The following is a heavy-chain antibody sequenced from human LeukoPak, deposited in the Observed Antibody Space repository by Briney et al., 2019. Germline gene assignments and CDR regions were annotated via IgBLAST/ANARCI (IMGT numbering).Heavy chain of an antibody. Sequence: GGSLRLSCAVSGFAFGSEAMSWVRQSPARGLEWVASISPGGGTTYYADYVKGRFIISRDNSNNTLFVQMNSLRAEDTAVYYCARVQRSSSFNWFDPWGQGTLVTVSS. CDR3: ARVQRSSSFNWFDP. V-gene: IGHV3-23*01. D-gene: IGHD6-13*01. CDR1: GFAFGSEA. CDR2: ISPGGGTT. J-gene: IGHJ5*02.